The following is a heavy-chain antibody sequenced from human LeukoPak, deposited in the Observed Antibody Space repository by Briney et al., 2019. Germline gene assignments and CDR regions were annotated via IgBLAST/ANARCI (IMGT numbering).Heavy chain of an antibody. CDR3: ASAPPQRITIFGVVPLFDY. J-gene: IGHJ4*02. CDR1: GFTFDDYG. Sequence: GSLRLSCAASGFTFDDYGMSWIRQPPGKGLEWIGEINHSGSTNYNPSLKSRVTISVDTSKHQFSLKLSSVTAADTAVYYCASAPPQRITIFGVVPLFDYWGQGTLVTVSS. D-gene: IGHD3-3*01. V-gene: IGHV4-34*01. CDR2: INHSGST.